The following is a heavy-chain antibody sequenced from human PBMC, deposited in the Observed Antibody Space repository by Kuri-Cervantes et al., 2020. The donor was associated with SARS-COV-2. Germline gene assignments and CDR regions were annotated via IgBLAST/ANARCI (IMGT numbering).Heavy chain of an antibody. CDR3: ARDRRIQLWLYGSWYFDL. CDR1: GFTFSSYW. D-gene: IGHD5-18*01. CDR2: IKQDGSEK. Sequence: GESLKISCAAPGFTFSSYWMSWVRQAPGKGLEWVANIKQDGSEKYYVDSVKGRFTISRDNAKNSLYLQMNSLRAEDTAVYYCARDRRIQLWLYGSWYFDLWGRGTLVTVSS. J-gene: IGHJ2*01. V-gene: IGHV3-7*01.